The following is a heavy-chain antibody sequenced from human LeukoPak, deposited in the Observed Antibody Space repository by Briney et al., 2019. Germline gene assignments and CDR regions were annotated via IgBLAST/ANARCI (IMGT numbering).Heavy chain of an antibody. CDR2: IYWDDDK. Sequence: TLSLTCTVSGGSITNYYWSWIRQPPGKALEWLALIYWDDDKRYSPSLKSRLTVTKDTSKNQVVLTVTNMDPVDTATYYCAHRRQYSNYCFDYWGQGTLVTVSS. CDR1: GGSITNYYWS. V-gene: IGHV2-5*08. CDR3: AHRRQYSNYCFDY. J-gene: IGHJ4*01. D-gene: IGHD4-11*01.